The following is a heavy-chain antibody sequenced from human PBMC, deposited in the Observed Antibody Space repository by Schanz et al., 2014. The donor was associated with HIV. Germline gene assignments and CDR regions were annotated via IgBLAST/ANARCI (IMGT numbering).Heavy chain of an antibody. CDR3: RVFMYSFDV. CDR1: GFTISSNY. V-gene: IGHV3-53*02. Sequence: EVQLVETGGGLIQPGGSLRLSCAVSGFTISSNYMSWVRQAPGKGLEWVSVVYIGDSTFYANSVKGRFTTSRDSSKNMLFLQMNSLRVEDTAVYYCRVFMYSFDVWGQGTMVTVST. J-gene: IGHJ3*01. D-gene: IGHD6-13*01. CDR2: VYIGDST.